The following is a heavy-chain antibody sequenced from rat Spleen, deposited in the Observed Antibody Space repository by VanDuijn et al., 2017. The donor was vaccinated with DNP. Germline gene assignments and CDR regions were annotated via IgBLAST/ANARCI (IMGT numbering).Heavy chain of an antibody. D-gene: IGHD1-2*01. CDR1: GFTFSNYY. CDR2: ISTSGSRT. J-gene: IGHJ2*01. V-gene: IGHV5-25*01. Sequence: EVQLVESGGGLVQPGRSLKLSCAASGFTFSNYYMAWVRQAPKKGLEWVATISTSGSRTYYPDSVKGRFTISRDNAKSSLYLQMNSLKSEDTATYYCARHYYSSGYFDYWGQGVMVTVSS. CDR3: ARHYYSSGYFDY.